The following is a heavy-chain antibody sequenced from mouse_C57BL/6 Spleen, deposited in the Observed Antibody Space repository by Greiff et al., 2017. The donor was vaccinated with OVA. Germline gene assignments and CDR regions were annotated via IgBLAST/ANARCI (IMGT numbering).Heavy chain of an antibody. V-gene: IGHV3-6*01. CDR2: ISYDGSN. D-gene: IGHD1-1*01. J-gene: IGHJ3*01. CDR1: GYSITSGYY. Sequence: EVQVVESGPGLVKPSQSLSLTCSVTGYSITSGYYWNWIRQFPGNKLECMGYISYDGSNNYNPSPKNRISITRDTCKNQFFLKLNSVTTKDTATYYCARNHYGRSDGFAYCGQGTLVTVSA. CDR3: ARNHYGRSDGFAY.